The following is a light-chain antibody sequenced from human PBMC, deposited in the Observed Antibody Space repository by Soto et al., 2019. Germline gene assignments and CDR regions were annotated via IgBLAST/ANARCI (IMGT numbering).Light chain of an antibody. CDR3: SSYTSSSTYV. V-gene: IGLV2-14*01. CDR2: DVS. J-gene: IGLJ1*01. Sequence: QSALTQPASVSGPPGQSITISCTGTSSDVGGYNYVSWYQQHPGKAPKLMIYDVSNRPSGVSNRFSGSKSGNTASLTISRLQAEDEADYYCSSYTSSSTYVFGTGTKVTVL. CDR1: SSDVGGYNY.